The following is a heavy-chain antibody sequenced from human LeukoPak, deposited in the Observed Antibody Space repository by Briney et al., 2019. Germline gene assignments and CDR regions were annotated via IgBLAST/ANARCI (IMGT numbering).Heavy chain of an antibody. D-gene: IGHD3-10*01. CDR3: TKEGLPSGTSWSAWFDP. V-gene: IGHV3-30*18. J-gene: IGHJ5*02. Sequence: PGGSLRLSCAASGFTFSSYAMSWVRQAPGKGLEWVAVIADDGKTTYYADSVKGRFTISRDNSKNTLHLQMNNLRPEDTAVYYCTKEGLPSGTSWSAWFDPWGQGTLVTVSS. CDR1: GFTFSSYA. CDR2: IADDGKTT.